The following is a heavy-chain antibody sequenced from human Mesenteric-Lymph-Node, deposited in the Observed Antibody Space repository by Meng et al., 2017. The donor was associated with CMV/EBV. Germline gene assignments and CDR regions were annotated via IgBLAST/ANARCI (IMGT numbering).Heavy chain of an antibody. Sequence: GGSLRLSCAASGFTFRNYVMNWVRQAPGKGLEWVAEISYDGSNDYYTDSAKGRFAVSRDNSMNTLWLQMNSLRIDDTAVYYCARETTGLDYWGQGTLVTVSS. CDR2: ISYDGSND. V-gene: IGHV3-30*09. D-gene: IGHD4-17*01. CDR1: GFTFRNYV. CDR3: ARETTGLDY. J-gene: IGHJ4*02.